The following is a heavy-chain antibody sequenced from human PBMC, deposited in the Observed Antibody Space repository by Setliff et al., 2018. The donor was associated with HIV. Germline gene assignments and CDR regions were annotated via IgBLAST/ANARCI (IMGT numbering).Heavy chain of an antibody. CDR3: ARDWEYGYFDSSGYYPGDY. Sequence: ASVKVSCKASGYTFTSYGISWVRQAPGQGLEWMGRINPSGGSTNYAQRFQGRVTMTRDTATSTVYMELSSLRSEDTAVYYCARDWEYGYFDSSGYYPGDYWGQGTLVTVSS. D-gene: IGHD3-22*01. CDR1: GYTFTSYG. CDR2: INPSGGST. J-gene: IGHJ4*02. V-gene: IGHV1-46*01.